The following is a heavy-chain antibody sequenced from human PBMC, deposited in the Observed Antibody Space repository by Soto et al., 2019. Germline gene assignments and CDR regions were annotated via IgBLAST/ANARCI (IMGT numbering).Heavy chain of an antibody. CDR2: IYYSGST. CDR3: ARGERWLQFSANY. D-gene: IGHD1-26*01. CDR1: GGSVSSADYF. J-gene: IGHJ4*02. V-gene: IGHV4-30-4*01. Sequence: PSETLSLTCTASGGSVSSADYFWSWIRQPPGKGLEYIGYIYYSGSTYYTPSLRGRLTISMDSSKNQLSLRLTSVTAADTAVYFCARGERWLQFSANYWGRGTLVTVSS.